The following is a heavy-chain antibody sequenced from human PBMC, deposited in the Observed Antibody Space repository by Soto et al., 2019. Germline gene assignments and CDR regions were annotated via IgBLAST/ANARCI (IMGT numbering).Heavy chain of an antibody. J-gene: IGHJ6*03. CDR1: GYTFTSYY. Sequence: ASVKVSCKASGYTFTSYYMHWVRQAPGQGLEWMGIINPSGGSTSYAQKFQGRVTMTRDTSTSTVYMELSSLRSEDTAVYYCARGCEYSSSPGAGGGYYYYYYMDVWGKGTTVTVSS. D-gene: IGHD6-6*01. CDR2: INPSGGST. CDR3: ARGCEYSSSPGAGGGYYYYYYMDV. V-gene: IGHV1-46*03.